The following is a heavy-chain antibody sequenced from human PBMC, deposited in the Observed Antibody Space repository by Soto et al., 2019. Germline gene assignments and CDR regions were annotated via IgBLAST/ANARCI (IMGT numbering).Heavy chain of an antibody. Sequence: QVQLVESGGGVVQPGKSLRLSCAASGFTFNTYGRHWVRQAPGKGPEWVAVISNDGSNKYYADSVKGRFTISRDNSKNTLYLQMNSLRAEDTVVYYCANWNYPQSDWGQGTLVTVSS. V-gene: IGHV3-30*18. CDR1: GFTFNTYG. CDR3: ANWNYPQSD. J-gene: IGHJ4*02. D-gene: IGHD1-7*01. CDR2: ISNDGSNK.